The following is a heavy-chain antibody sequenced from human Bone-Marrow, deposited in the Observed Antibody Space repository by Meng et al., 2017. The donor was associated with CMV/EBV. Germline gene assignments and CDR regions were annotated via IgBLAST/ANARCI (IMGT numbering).Heavy chain of an antibody. V-gene: IGHV3-15*01. CDR2: IKSKTDGGTT. CDR3: TTEEQLGRFYYYYYGIDV. CDR1: GFTFSNSW. Sequence: GESLKISCAASGFTFSNSWMSWVRQAPGKGLEWVGRIKSKTDGGTTDYAANVKGRFTISRDESKNTLYLKMNSLKTEDTAVYYCTTEEQLGRFYYYYYGIDVWGQGTTVTVSS. D-gene: IGHD6-6*01. J-gene: IGHJ6*02.